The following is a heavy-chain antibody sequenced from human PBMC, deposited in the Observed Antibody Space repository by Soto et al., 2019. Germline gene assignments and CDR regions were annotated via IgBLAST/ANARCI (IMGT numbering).Heavy chain of an antibody. CDR2: INPSGGST. D-gene: IGHD3-22*01. J-gene: IGHJ3*02. CDR3: ARDPHYYDSSGPVDI. Sequence: GASVKVSCKASGYTFTSYYMHWVRQAPGQGLEWMGIINPSGGSTSYAQKFQGRVTMTRDTSTSTVHMELSSLRSGDTAVYYCARDPHYYDSSGPVDIWGQGTMVTVSS. CDR1: GYTFTSYY. V-gene: IGHV1-46*03.